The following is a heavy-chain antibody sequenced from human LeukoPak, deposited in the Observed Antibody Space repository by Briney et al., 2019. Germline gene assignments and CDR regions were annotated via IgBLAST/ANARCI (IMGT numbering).Heavy chain of an antibody. J-gene: IGHJ3*02. CDR3: ARAGDAFDI. CDR1: GFTFSSYG. Sequence: PGGSLRLSCAASGFTFSSYGMHWVRQAPGKGLERVAVIWYDGSDKYYTDSVKGRFTISRDNSKNTLYLQMNSLRAEDTATYYCARAGDAFDIWGQGTMVTVSS. CDR2: IWYDGSDK. V-gene: IGHV3-33*01.